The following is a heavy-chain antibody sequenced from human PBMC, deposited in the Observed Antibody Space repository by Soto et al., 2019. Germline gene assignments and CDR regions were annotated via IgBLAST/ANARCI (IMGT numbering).Heavy chain of an antibody. CDR2: IYYSGST. D-gene: IGHD3-22*01. J-gene: IGHJ6*02. CDR3: ARDRWDYYDSSGYSQRYYYYYYGMDV. Sequence: SETLSLTCTVSGGSISSGGYYWSWIRQHPGKGLEWIGYIYYSGSTYYNPSLKSRVTISVDTSKNQFSLKLSSVTAAGTAVYYCARDRWDYYDSSGYSQRYYYYYYGMDVWGQGTTVTVSS. CDR1: GGSISSGGYY. V-gene: IGHV4-31*03.